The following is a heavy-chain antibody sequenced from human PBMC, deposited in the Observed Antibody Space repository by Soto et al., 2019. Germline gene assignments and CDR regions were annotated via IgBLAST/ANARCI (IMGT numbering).Heavy chain of an antibody. CDR2: INPSGGST. D-gene: IGHD6-13*01. Sequence: KARRYSFTSRYRYSPRHSHGQGLEWMGIINPSGGSTSYAQKFQGRVAMTRDTSTSTVYMELSSLRSEDTAVYYCAKWSRSIAAAPFAPWGKGTLVTVSS. V-gene: IGHV1-46*01. CDR3: AKWSRSIAAAPFAP. CDR1: RYSFTSRY. J-gene: IGHJ5*02.